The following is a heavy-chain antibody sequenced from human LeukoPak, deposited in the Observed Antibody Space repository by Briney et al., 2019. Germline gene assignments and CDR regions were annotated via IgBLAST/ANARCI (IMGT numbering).Heavy chain of an antibody. CDR1: GGSISSYY. J-gene: IGHJ6*02. V-gene: IGHV4-59*12. Sequence: KSSETLSLTCTVSGGSISSYYWGWIRQPPGKGLEWIGCIYNVGSTGNTHYNPSLKSRLTISEDTSKNQFSLRLSSVTAADTAVYYCARDFGAGSYRYGMDVWGQGTAVTVSS. D-gene: IGHD3-10*01. CDR2: IYNVGSTGNT. CDR3: ARDFGAGSYRYGMDV.